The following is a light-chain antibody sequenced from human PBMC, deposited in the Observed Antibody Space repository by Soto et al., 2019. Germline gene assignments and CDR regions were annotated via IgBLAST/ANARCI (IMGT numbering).Light chain of an antibody. V-gene: IGKV3-20*01. Sequence: ESVLTQSQGTLSLSPGERVTLSCRASQTFGSTYLAWYQQRPGQSPRLLIYGASRRASGIPDRFRGSGSGTDFTLTISRLEPEDFAVYYCQQFGTSPLCTFGQGTKLEIK. CDR2: GAS. J-gene: IGKJ2*02. CDR3: QQFGTSPLCT. CDR1: QTFGSTY.